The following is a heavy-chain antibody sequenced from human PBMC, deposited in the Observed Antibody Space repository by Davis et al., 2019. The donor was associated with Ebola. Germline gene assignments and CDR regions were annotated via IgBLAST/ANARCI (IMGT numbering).Heavy chain of an antibody. CDR1: GFTFSSYA. CDR3: AKEKTTVTTFWYFDL. Sequence: GGSLRLSCAASGFTFSSYAMSWVRQAPGKGLEWVSTISGGTTYYADSVKGRFTISRDNSKNTLYLQMNSLRAEDTAVYYCAKEKTTVTTFWYFDLWGRGTLVTVSS. V-gene: IGHV3-23*01. J-gene: IGHJ2*01. D-gene: IGHD4-17*01. CDR2: ISGGTT.